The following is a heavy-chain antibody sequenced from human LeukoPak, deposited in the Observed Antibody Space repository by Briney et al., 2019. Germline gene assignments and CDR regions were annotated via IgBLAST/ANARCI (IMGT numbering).Heavy chain of an antibody. CDR3: ARGFEYDFWSGYFFRPHVPGFDY. CDR1: GGSISGSSYY. J-gene: IGHJ4*02. D-gene: IGHD3-3*01. CDR2: IYYSGST. V-gene: IGHV4-31*03. Sequence: SETLSLTCTVSGGSISGSSYYWGWIRQHPGKGLEWIGYIYYSGSTYYNPSLKGRVTISVDTSKNQFSLKLSSVTAADTAVYYCARGFEYDFWSGYFFRPHVPGFDYWGQGTLVTVSS.